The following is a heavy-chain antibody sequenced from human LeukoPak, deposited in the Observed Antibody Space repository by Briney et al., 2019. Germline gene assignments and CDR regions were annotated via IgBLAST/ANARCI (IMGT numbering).Heavy chain of an antibody. CDR1: GGSFSDYY. D-gene: IGHD3-16*02. CDR3: ASHYSSGSYRYTGSFDS. Sequence: SETLSLTCAVYGGSFSDYYWSWIRQPPGKGLEWIGEINHSGTTNYSPSLKSLVSISVDTSKNQFSLKLNSVTAADAAMYYCASHYSSGSYRYTGSFDSWGQGVLVNVSS. J-gene: IGHJ4*02. V-gene: IGHV4-34*01. CDR2: INHSGTT.